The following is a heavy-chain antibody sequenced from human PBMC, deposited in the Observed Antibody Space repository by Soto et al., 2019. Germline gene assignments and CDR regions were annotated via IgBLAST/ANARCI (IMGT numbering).Heavy chain of an antibody. D-gene: IGHD2-21*02. CDR1: GFTFSSYA. Sequence: GGSLRLSCAASGFTFSSYAMHWVRQAPGKGLEWVAVISYDGSNKYYADSVKGRFTISRDNSKNTLYLQMNSLRAEDTAVYYWAREALVTAHAFDIWGQGTMVTVSS. CDR3: AREALVTAHAFDI. V-gene: IGHV3-30-3*01. CDR2: ISYDGSNK. J-gene: IGHJ3*02.